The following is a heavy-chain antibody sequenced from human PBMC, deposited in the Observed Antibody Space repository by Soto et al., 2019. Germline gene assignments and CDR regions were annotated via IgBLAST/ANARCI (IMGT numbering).Heavy chain of an antibody. CDR1: GDSVSSNTAS. CDR3: AKGDNLGPKTGYAFDP. J-gene: IGHJ5*02. V-gene: IGHV6-1*01. Sequence: SQTLSLTCAISGDSVSSNTASWNWIRQSPSRGLEWLGKTYFRSKWYNDYAVSVKSRIIINPDTSNNQFSLQLNSVTPEDTAVYFCAKGDNLGPKTGYAFDPWGQGIMVTVSS. CDR2: TYFRSKWYN. D-gene: IGHD5-12*01.